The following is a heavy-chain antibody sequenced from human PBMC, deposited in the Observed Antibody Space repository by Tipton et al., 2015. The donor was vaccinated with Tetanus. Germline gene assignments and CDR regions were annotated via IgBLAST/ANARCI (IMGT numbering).Heavy chain of an antibody. CDR2: IYPGDSDT. Sequence: MQLVQSGAEVKKPGESLKISCKGSGYSFTSYWIGWVRQMPGKGLEWMGIIYPGDSDTRYSPSFQGQVTISADKSISTAYMQWSSLKASDPAMYYCARRGVSGCDPDYYYYYGMDVWGQGTTVTVSS. CDR3: ARRGVSGCDPDYYYYYGMDV. V-gene: IGHV5-51*01. D-gene: IGHD5-12*01. J-gene: IGHJ6*02. CDR1: GYSFTSYW.